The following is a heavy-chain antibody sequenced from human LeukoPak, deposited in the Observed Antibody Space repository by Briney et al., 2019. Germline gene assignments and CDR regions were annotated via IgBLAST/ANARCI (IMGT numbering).Heavy chain of an antibody. J-gene: IGHJ6*03. CDR2: ISSSGSTI. D-gene: IGHD3-16*01. CDR1: GFTFSDCY. Sequence: GGSLRLSCAASGFTFSDCYMSWIRQAPGKGLEWVPYISSSGSTIYYADSVKGRFTISRDNAKNSLYLQMNSLRAEDTAVYYCARDHGTFGYYYYYMDVWGKGTTVTVSS. V-gene: IGHV3-11*01. CDR3: ARDHGTFGYYYYYMDV.